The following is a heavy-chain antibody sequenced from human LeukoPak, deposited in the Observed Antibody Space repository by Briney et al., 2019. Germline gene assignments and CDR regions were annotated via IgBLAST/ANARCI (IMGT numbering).Heavy chain of an antibody. CDR2: INKDGGEK. CDR1: GFTFSSYW. J-gene: IGHJ3*02. CDR3: ARARSSWKNAFDI. Sequence: GGSLRLSCAASGFTFSSYWMTWVRQAPGMGPESVPKINKDGGEKNYVDSVRGRFTISRDNARNSLYLQLNSLRAEDTAVYYCARARSSWKNAFDIWGQGTMVTVSS. D-gene: IGHD6-13*01. V-gene: IGHV3-7*03.